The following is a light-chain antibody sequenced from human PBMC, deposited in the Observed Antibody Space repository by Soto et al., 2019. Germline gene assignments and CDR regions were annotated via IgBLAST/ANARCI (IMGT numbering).Light chain of an antibody. CDR2: DVS. Sequence: QSALTQPASVSGSPGQSITISCTGTSSHVGGYNYVSWYQQHPGQVPKLMIYDVSNRPSGISNRFSASKSGNTASLTISGLQAEDEADYYCSAYTSRNTRVFGTGTKLTVL. J-gene: IGLJ1*01. V-gene: IGLV2-14*01. CDR1: SSHVGGYNY. CDR3: SAYTSRNTRV.